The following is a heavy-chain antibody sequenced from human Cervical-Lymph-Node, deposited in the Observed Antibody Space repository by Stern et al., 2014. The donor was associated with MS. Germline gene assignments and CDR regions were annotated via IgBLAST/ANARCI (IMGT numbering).Heavy chain of an antibody. V-gene: IGHV1-3*01. CDR3: ARLDPPYGVVRAEYFQH. D-gene: IGHD4-17*01. CDR2: INAGNGNT. J-gene: IGHJ1*01. Sequence: QVQLMQSGAEVKKPGASVKVSCKASGYTFTSYAMHWVRQAPGQRLEWMGWINAGNGNTKYSQKFQGRVPITRDPSASPAYMELSSLRSEDTAVYYCARLDPPYGVVRAEYFQHWGQGTLVTVSS. CDR1: GYTFTSYA.